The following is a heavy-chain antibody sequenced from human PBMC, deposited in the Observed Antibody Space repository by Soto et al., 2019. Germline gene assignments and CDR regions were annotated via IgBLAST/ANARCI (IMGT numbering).Heavy chain of an antibody. CDR2: IYYSGST. CDR3: ARDRVAAAGRRWFDP. V-gene: IGHV4-59*01. Sequence: SETLSLTCTVSGGSISSYYWSWIRQPLGKGLEWIGYIYYSGSTNYNPSLKSRVTISVDTSKSQFSLKLSSVTAADTAVYYCARDRVAAAGRRWFDPWGQGTLVTVSS. J-gene: IGHJ5*02. D-gene: IGHD6-13*01. CDR1: GGSISSYY.